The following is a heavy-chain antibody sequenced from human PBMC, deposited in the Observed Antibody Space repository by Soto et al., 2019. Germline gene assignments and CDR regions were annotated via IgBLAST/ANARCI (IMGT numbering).Heavy chain of an antibody. Sequence: SGPTLVNPTQTLTLTCTFSGFSLSTSGMGVGWIRQPPGKALEWLALIYWDDDKRYSPSLKSRPTITKDTSKNQVVLTMTNMDPVDTATSYCAHYSSTCSFDYWGQGTLVTVSS. CDR2: IYWDDDK. D-gene: IGHD6-13*01. J-gene: IGHJ4*02. CDR3: AHYSSTCSFDY. V-gene: IGHV2-5*02. CDR1: GFSLSTSGMG.